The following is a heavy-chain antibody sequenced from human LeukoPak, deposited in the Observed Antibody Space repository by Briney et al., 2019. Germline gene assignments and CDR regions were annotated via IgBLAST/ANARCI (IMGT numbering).Heavy chain of an antibody. V-gene: IGHV5-51*01. J-gene: IGHJ3*02. CDR1: GYSFTSYW. CDR2: IYPGDSDT. CDR3: ARPRTYGSGTVDAFDI. Sequence: GESLKISCKGSGYSFTSYWIGWVRQMPGKGLGWMGIIYPGDSDTRYSPSFQGQVTISADKSISTAYLQWSSLKASDTAMYYCARPRTYGSGTVDAFDIWGQGTMVTVSS. D-gene: IGHD3-10*01.